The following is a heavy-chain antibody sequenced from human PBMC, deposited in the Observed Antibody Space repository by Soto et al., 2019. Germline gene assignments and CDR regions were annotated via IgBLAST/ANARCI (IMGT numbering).Heavy chain of an antibody. J-gene: IGHJ6*02. Sequence: SETLSLTCTVSGGYISNGDYYWTWIRQPPGRGLEWIGHIYYSGSTYYNPSLESRTSISKDTSRNQVSLNLNSVTAADTALYYCDRSNLNFNGLDVWGQGTTVTVSS. D-gene: IGHD2-8*01. CDR3: DRSNLNFNGLDV. V-gene: IGHV4-30-4*01. CDR1: GGYISNGDYY. CDR2: IYYSGST.